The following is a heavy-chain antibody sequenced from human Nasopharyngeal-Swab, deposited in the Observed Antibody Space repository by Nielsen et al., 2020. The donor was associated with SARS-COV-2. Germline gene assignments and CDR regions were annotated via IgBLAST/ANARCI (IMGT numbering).Heavy chain of an antibody. V-gene: IGHV1-2*02. D-gene: IGHD2-15*01. Sequence: WARQAPGQGLGWLGLINPNSGGTNSAQKFQGRVTLTRDTSISTAYMELSSLRSDDPAVYYWARDGGEGDVVVLPGIGPIYGMDVWGQGTTVTVSS. J-gene: IGHJ6*02. CDR2: INPNSGGT. CDR3: ARDGGEGDVVVLPGIGPIYGMDV.